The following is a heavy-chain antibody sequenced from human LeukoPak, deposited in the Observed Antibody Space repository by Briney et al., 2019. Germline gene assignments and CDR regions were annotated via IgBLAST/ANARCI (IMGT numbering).Heavy chain of an antibody. CDR2: IYSGSSS. Sequence: GGSLRLSCAASGFTVSSNYMSWVRQAPGKGLEWVSVIYSGSSSYYADSVKGRFTISRDNSKNTLCLQTNSLRAEDTAVYYCARADDYGDSLDYWGQGTLVTVSS. V-gene: IGHV3-53*01. D-gene: IGHD4-17*01. CDR1: GFTVSSNY. CDR3: ARADDYGDSLDY. J-gene: IGHJ4*02.